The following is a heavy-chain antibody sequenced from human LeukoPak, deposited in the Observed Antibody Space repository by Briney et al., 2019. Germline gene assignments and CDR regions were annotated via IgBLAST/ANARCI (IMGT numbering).Heavy chain of an antibody. V-gene: IGHV3-21*01. Sequence: GGSLRLSCAASGFTFSSYSMNWVRQAPGKGLEGVSSISSSSSYIYYADSVKGRFTISRDNAKNSLYLQMNSLRAEDTAVYYCARVERGYYDGKVAFDIWRQGTMVTVSS. CDR2: ISSSSSYI. CDR1: GFTFSSYS. D-gene: IGHD3-22*01. CDR3: ARVERGYYDGKVAFDI. J-gene: IGHJ3*02.